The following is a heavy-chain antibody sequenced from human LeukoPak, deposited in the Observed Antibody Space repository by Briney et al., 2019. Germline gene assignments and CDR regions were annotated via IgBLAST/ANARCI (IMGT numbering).Heavy chain of an antibody. CDR3: ARDIFSGSYSGYFDY. CDR2: ISYDGSNK. V-gene: IGHV3-30*04. Sequence: PGGSLRLSCAASGFTFSSYAMHWVRQAPGKGLEWVAVISYDGSNKYYADSVKGRFTISRDNSKNTLYLQMNSLRAEDTAVYYCARDIFSGSYSGYFDYWGQGTLVTVSS. D-gene: IGHD1-26*01. CDR1: GFTFSSYA. J-gene: IGHJ4*02.